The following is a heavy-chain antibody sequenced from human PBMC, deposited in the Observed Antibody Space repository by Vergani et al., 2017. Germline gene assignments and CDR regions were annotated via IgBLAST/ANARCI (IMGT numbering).Heavy chain of an antibody. J-gene: IGHJ6*02. CDR2: IYSTGSP. D-gene: IGHD3-9*01. CDR3: ARVMYRDEASTGYRLEGMDI. CDR1: GGSFNTYY. Sequence: QVQLEESCPGLVKPSETLSLTCTVFGGSFNTYYWSWIRQSPGTGPEWIGYIYSTGSPSYNPSLNSRATMSVDTSKNQFSLKVRSVTAADTAVYFCARVMYRDEASTGYRLEGMDIWGQGTTVTISS. V-gene: IGHV4-59*13.